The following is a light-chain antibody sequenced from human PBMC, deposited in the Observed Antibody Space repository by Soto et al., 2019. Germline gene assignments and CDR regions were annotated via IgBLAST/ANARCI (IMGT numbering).Light chain of an antibody. CDR3: QQSYSTLIT. J-gene: IGKJ5*01. CDR2: AAS. CDR1: QSISSY. Sequence: DIQMTQSLSSLSASVGDRVTITCRASQSISSYLNWYQQKPGKAPKLLIYAASSLQSGVTSRFSGSGSGTDFTLTISSLQPEDFATYYCQQSYSTLITFGQGTRLEIK. V-gene: IGKV1-39*01.